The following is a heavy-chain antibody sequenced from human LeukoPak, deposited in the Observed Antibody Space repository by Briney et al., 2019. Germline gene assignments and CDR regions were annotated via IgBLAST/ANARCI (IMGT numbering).Heavy chain of an antibody. CDR1: GFTFSTYS. D-gene: IGHD5-18*01. Sequence: GGSLRLSCAASGFTFSTYSMNWVRQAPGKGLEWLSYITSSSSTIYYADSVKGRFTISRDNSKNTLYLQMNSLRAEDTAVYYCAKEGARIQLWPRFDPWGQGTLVTVSS. J-gene: IGHJ5*02. CDR3: AKEGARIQLWPRFDP. V-gene: IGHV3-48*01. CDR2: ITSSSSTI.